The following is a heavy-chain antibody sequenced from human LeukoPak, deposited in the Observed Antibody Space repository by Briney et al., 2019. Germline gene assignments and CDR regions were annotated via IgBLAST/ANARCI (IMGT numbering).Heavy chain of an antibody. V-gene: IGHV3-66*01. J-gene: IGHJ6*02. CDR3: ARDHYDSSGSYYYGMDV. Sequence: GGSLRLSCAASGFTVSSNYMSWVRQAPGKGLEWVPVIYSGGSTYYADSVKGRFTVSRDNSKNTLYPQMNSLRAEDTAVYYCARDHYDSSGSYYYGMDVWGQGTTVTVSS. CDR2: IYSGGST. CDR1: GFTVSSNY. D-gene: IGHD3-22*01.